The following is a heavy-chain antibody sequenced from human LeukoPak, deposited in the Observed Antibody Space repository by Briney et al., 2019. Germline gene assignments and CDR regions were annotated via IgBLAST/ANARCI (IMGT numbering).Heavy chain of an antibody. CDR1: GDSITSNSRY. D-gene: IGHD4-23*01. Sequence: SETLSLTCTVSGDSITSNSRYWGWIRQPPGKGLEWIGSIFYGGNSYYNPSLKSRVTMSVDTSKNQFSLKLSSVTAADTAQYYCARAYGGNPLSFCHLGQGTLVTVSS. J-gene: IGHJ4*02. V-gene: IGHV4-39*07. CDR3: ARAYGGNPLSFCH. CDR2: IFYGGNS.